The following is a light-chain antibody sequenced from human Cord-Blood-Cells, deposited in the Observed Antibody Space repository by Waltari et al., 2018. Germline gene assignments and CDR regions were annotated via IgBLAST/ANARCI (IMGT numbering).Light chain of an antibody. CDR1: SPNIGSNY. V-gene: IGLV1-47*01. Sequence: QSVLTQPPSASGTTGKRVTISCSGNSPNIGSNYVYWYQQRPGTAPKLLIYRNNQRPSGVPDRFSGSKSGTSASLAISGLRSEDEADYYCAAWDDSLSGPVFGGGTKLTVL. CDR3: AAWDDSLSGPV. J-gene: IGLJ2*01. CDR2: RNN.